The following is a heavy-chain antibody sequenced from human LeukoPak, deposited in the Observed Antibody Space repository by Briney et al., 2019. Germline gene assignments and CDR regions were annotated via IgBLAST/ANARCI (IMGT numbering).Heavy chain of an antibody. CDR1: GFTFSTYG. Sequence: GRSLRLSCAPSGFTFSTYGMHWVRQAPGKGLEWVAMIAYDGSNKYYGDSVKGRFTISRDNSKNTLYLQMNSLRAEDTAVYYCVKALYDSRGYDAFDIWGQGTMVTVSS. V-gene: IGHV3-30*18. J-gene: IGHJ3*02. CDR3: VKALYDSRGYDAFDI. CDR2: IAYDGSNK. D-gene: IGHD3-22*01.